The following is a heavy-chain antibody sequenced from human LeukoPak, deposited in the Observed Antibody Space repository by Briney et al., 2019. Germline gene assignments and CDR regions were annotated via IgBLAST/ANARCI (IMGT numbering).Heavy chain of an antibody. CDR1: GFTFSSYT. J-gene: IGHJ4*02. V-gene: IGHV3-64D*09. CDR2: ISSIGGST. Sequence: PGGSLRLSCSASGFTFSSYTMHWVRQAPGKGLEYVSAISSIGGSTYFADSVQGRFIIFRDNSKNTVYLQMSSLRTEDTAVYYCVKGGSGTYRGDLDYWGQGTLATVSS. CDR3: VKGGSGTYRGDLDY. D-gene: IGHD1-26*01.